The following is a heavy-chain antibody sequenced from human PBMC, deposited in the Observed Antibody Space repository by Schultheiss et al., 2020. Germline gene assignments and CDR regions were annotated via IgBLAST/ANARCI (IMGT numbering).Heavy chain of an antibody. V-gene: IGHV4-59*01. CDR1: GGSFSGYY. CDR3: ATLSAPRGFDL. J-gene: IGHJ3*01. CDR2: IYDSGRT. Sequence: SETLSLTCAVYGGSFSGYYWSWIRQPPGKGLEWIGNIYDSGRTKYNSSLKSRVTISIDASRNQFSLMLTYVTAADTAAYYCATLSAPRGFDLWGQGTMVTVSS. D-gene: IGHD2-15*01.